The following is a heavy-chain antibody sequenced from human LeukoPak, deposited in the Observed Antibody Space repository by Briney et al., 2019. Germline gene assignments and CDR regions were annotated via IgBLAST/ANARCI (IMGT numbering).Heavy chain of an antibody. CDR2: IYYSETT. CDR3: ARRDYYGGNPVLDY. D-gene: IGHD4-23*01. CDR1: GGSISSSSSY. J-gene: IGHJ4*02. Sequence: SETLSLTCTVSGGSISSSSSYWGWIRQPPGKGLEWIGSIYYSETTYYNPSLKSRLTISVDTSKNQFSLKLTSVTAADTAIYYCARRDYYGGNPVLDYWGQGTLVTVSS. V-gene: IGHV4-39*01.